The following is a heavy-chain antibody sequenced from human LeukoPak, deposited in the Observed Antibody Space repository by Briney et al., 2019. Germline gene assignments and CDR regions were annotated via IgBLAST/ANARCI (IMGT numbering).Heavy chain of an antibody. V-gene: IGHV3-53*01. CDR3: IVFGDSNH. J-gene: IGHJ5*02. D-gene: IGHD4-17*01. Sequence: GGSLRLSCAASGFTVSSNYVSWVRQAPGKGLEWVSAIHTSGDTCYADSVKGRFTISRDTSKNTLYLQINSLRVEDTAVYYCIVFGDSNHWGQGTLVTVSS. CDR2: IHTSGDT. CDR1: GFTVSSNY.